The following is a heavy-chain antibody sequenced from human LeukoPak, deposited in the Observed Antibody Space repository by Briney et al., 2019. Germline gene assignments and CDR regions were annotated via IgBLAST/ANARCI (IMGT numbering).Heavy chain of an antibody. CDR3: ARGNHDGEYVVSGYYFYMDV. CDR1: GYTFTSYG. D-gene: IGHD4-17*01. V-gene: IGHV1-18*01. Sequence: GASVKVSCKASGYTFTSYGISWVRQAPGQGLEWMGWISAYNGNTNYAQKLQGRVTMTTDTSTSTAYMELRSLRSDDTAVYYCARGNHDGEYVVSGYYFYMDVWGKGTTVTVSS. J-gene: IGHJ6*03. CDR2: ISAYNGNT.